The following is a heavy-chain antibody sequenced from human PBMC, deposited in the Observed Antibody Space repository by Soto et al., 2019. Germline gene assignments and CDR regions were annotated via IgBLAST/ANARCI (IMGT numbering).Heavy chain of an antibody. CDR3: VKDPFEYDFWRSPGYFDY. D-gene: IGHD3-3*01. V-gene: IGHV3-23*01. Sequence: EVQLLESGGGLVQPGGSLRLSCAASGFTFRSYAMSWVRQAPGKGLEWVSVISGGGGNTYYADSVKGRFTISRDNSKKTLYLHMNSLRANDTAIYCCVKDPFEYDFWRSPGYFDYWGQGPLVTVS. J-gene: IGHJ4*02. CDR1: GFTFRSYA. CDR2: ISGGGGNT.